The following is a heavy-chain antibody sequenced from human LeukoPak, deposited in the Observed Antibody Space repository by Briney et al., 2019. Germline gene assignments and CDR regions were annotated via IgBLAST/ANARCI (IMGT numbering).Heavy chain of an antibody. Sequence: SVKVSCKASGGTFSTYAISWVRQAPGQGLEWLGGIIPIFGTRNYAQKFQGRVTITADKSTTTAYMDLSSLRSEDTAVYYCARGYYYGSGNDGFDMWGQGTMVTVST. V-gene: IGHV1-69*06. CDR1: GGTFSTYA. D-gene: IGHD3-10*01. J-gene: IGHJ3*02. CDR3: ARGYYYGSGNDGFDM. CDR2: IIPIFGTR.